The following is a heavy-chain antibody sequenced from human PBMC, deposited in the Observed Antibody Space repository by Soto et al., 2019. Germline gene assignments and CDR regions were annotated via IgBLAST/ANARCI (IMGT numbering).Heavy chain of an antibody. D-gene: IGHD3-3*01. Sequence: GGSLRLSCAASGFTVSSNYMSWVRQAPGKGLEWVSVIYSGGSTYYADSVKGRFTISRYTSKNTLYLKMNSLRDEDTALYYCARTSSTFDFWSGYSSWGQGTLVTVSS. CDR2: IYSGGST. CDR1: GFTVSSNY. CDR3: ARTSSTFDFWSGYSS. J-gene: IGHJ5*02. V-gene: IGHV3-53*01.